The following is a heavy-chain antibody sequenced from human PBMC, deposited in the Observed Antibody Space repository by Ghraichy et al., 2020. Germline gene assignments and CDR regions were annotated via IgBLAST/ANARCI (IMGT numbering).Heavy chain of an antibody. CDR3: ARDWSNWAFDY. Sequence: SETLSLTCAVSGSSISSGYYWGWIRQPPGKGLEWIANINHRGITYYNPSLKSRVTISVDTSKNQFSLKLRSLTAADTAVYFCARDWSNWAFDYWGQGALLTVSS. V-gene: IGHV4-38-2*02. CDR1: GSSISSGYY. CDR2: INHRGIT. D-gene: IGHD3-3*01. J-gene: IGHJ4*02.